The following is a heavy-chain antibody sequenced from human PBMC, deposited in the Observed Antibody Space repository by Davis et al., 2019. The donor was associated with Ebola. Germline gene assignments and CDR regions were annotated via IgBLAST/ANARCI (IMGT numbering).Heavy chain of an antibody. J-gene: IGHJ6*02. CDR2: IKQDGSEK. V-gene: IGHV3-7*03. D-gene: IGHD6-6*01. CDR1: GFTFSSYG. CDR3: ARVKVHIAARPEVYYYGMDV. Sequence: PGGSLRPSCAASGFTFSSYGMSWVRQAPGKGLEWVANIKQDGSEKYYVDSVKGRFTISRDNAKNSLYLQMNSLRAEDTAVYYCARVKVHIAARPEVYYYGMDVWGQGTTVTVSS.